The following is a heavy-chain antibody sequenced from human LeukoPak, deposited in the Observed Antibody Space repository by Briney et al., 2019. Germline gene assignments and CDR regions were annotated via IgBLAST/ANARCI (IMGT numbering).Heavy chain of an antibody. D-gene: IGHD6-19*01. Sequence: SETLSLTCTVSGDSVSNSNSFWGSIRQPPGKGLEWIGTISYTGRSYCNPSLKSRVTISVDTSRNQFSLRLNSVTAADTAVYYCVRHVGFSSGFDLWGQGTLVTVSS. CDR1: GDSVSNSNSF. V-gene: IGHV4-39*01. J-gene: IGHJ4*02. CDR2: ISYTGRS. CDR3: VRHVGFSSGFDL.